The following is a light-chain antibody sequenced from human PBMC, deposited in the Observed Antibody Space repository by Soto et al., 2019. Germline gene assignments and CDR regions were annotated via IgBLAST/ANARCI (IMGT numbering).Light chain of an antibody. CDR2: GDS. CDR1: SSNIGAGYD. V-gene: IGLV1-40*01. CDR3: QSYDSSLNGYVV. Sequence: QSVLTQPPSVSGAPGQRVTISCTGSSSNIGAGYDVHWYQQLPGTAPKLLIYGDSNRPSGVPDRFSGSKSGTSASLAITGLQAEDDADYYCQSYDSSLNGYVVFGGGTKLTVL. J-gene: IGLJ2*01.